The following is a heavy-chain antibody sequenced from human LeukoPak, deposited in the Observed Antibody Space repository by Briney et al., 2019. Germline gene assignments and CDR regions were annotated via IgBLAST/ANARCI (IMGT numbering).Heavy chain of an antibody. CDR1: GGSFSGYY. CDR3: ARGGELVSPYNWFDP. Sequence: SETLSLTCAVYGGSFSGYYWSWIRQPPGKGLEWIGEINHSGSTNYNPSLKSRVTISVDTSKSQFSLKLSSVTAADTAVYYCARGGELVSPYNWFDPWGQGTLVTVSS. CDR2: INHSGST. D-gene: IGHD1-1*01. V-gene: IGHV4-34*01. J-gene: IGHJ5*02.